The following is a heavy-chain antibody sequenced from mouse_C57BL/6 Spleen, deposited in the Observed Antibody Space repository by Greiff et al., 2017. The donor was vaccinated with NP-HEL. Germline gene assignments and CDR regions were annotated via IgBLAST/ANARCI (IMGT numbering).Heavy chain of an antibody. Sequence: VQLQQSGAELVRPGASVTLSCKASGYTFTDYEMHWVKQTPVHGLEWIGAIDPETGGTAYNQKFKGKAILTADKSSSTAYMELRSLTSEDSAVYYCTRKRGLSPFAYWGQGTLVTVSA. CDR1: GYTFTDYE. CDR3: TRKRGLSPFAY. CDR2: IDPETGGT. D-gene: IGHD1-1*02. V-gene: IGHV1-15*01. J-gene: IGHJ3*01.